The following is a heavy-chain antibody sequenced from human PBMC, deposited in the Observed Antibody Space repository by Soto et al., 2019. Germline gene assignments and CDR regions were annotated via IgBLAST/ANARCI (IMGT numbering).Heavy chain of an antibody. V-gene: IGHV3-49*04. D-gene: IGHD6-13*01. J-gene: IGHJ4*02. CDR2: IRSKAYGGIP. CDR3: TRSDAGNVRFDR. Sequence: EVQVVESGGGLVQPGRSLRLSCTASGFTFGDYAMNWVRQAPGKGLEWVGFIRSKAYGGIPEYAASVKGRFTISREDSKSLAYLDMNSLKTEDTAMYYCTRSDAGNVRFDRWGQGTLVTVSS. CDR1: GFTFGDYA.